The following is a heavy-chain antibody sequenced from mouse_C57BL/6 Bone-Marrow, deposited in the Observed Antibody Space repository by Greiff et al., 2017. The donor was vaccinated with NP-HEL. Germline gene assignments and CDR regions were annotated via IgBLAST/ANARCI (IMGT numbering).Heavy chain of an antibody. D-gene: IGHD2-2*01. CDR2: IDPENGDT. CDR3: TTYGYRNY. Sequence: VQLQQSGAELVRPGASVKLSCTASGFNITDDYMHWVKQRPEQGLEWIGWIDPENGDTEYASKFQGKATITADTSSNTAYLQLSSLTSEDTAVYYCTTYGYRNYWGQGTTLTVSS. V-gene: IGHV14-4*01. J-gene: IGHJ2*01. CDR1: GFNITDDY.